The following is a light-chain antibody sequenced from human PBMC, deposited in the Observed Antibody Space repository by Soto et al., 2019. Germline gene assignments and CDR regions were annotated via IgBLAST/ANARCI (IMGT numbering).Light chain of an antibody. CDR1: SSDVGGYNY. V-gene: IGLV2-14*01. CDR2: DVS. J-gene: IGLJ1*01. Sequence: QSVLTQPASVSGSPGQSITISCTGTSSDVGGYNYVSWYQQHPGKAPKLMIYDVSNRPSGVSNRFSGSKSGNTASLTIPGLQAEDEADYYCSSYTSSSTRYLFGTGTKVTVL. CDR3: SSYTSSSTRYL.